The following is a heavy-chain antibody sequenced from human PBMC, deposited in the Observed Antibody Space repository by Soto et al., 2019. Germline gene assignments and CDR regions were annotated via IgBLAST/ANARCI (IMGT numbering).Heavy chain of an antibody. Sequence: QEQLVQSGAEVKKPGSSVKVSCKASGGLFSSYAISWVRQVPGQGLEWMGGIIPVFGTTNYAQKFQDRVTITADESTNTAYMDLSSLKSEDTAIYYCARGSIGYVRFNEFWGQGTLVTVSS. V-gene: IGHV1-69*01. CDR2: IIPVFGTT. CDR3: ARGSIGYVRFNEF. D-gene: IGHD3-22*01. CDR1: GGLFSSYA. J-gene: IGHJ4*02.